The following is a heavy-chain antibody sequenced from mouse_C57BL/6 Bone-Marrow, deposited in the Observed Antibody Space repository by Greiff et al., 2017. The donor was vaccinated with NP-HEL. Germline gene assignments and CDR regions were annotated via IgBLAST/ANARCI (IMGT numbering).Heavy chain of an antibody. Sequence: QVTLKVSGPGILQPSQTLSLTCSFSGFSLSTFGMGVGWIRLPSGKGLEWLAHIWWDDDKYYHPALKSRLTISKDTSKNQVFLKVANVDTAETATYYCARIEGKLRSPFAYWGQGTLVTVSA. CDR1: GFSLSTFGMG. D-gene: IGHD3-2*02. V-gene: IGHV8-8*01. CDR2: IWWDDDK. J-gene: IGHJ3*01. CDR3: ARIEGKLRSPFAY.